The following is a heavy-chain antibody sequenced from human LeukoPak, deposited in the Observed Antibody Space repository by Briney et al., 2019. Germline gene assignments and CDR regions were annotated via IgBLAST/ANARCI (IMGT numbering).Heavy chain of an antibody. V-gene: IGHV3-48*04. J-gene: IGHJ4*02. CDR2: ISSSSSTI. CDR3: AREGPGDCSGGSCYSKY. Sequence: GGSLRLSCAASGFTFSSYRMNWVRQAPGKGLEWVSYISSSSSTIYYADSVKGRFTISRDNAKNSLYLQMNSLRAEDTAVYYCAREGPGDCSGGSCYSKYWGQGTLVTVSS. CDR1: GFTFSSYR. D-gene: IGHD2-15*01.